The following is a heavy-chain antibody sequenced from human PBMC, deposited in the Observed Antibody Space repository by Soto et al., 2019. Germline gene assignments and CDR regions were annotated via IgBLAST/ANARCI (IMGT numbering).Heavy chain of an antibody. V-gene: IGHV1-46*01. CDR3: ASSIGAVGSRFDY. CDR2: INPSGGST. J-gene: IGHJ4*02. D-gene: IGHD6-13*01. Sequence: ASVKVSCKASGYTFTSYYIRWVRQAPGQGLEWMGIINPSGGSTSYAQKFQGRVTMTRDTSTSTVYMELSRLRSEDTAVYYCASSIGAVGSRFDYWGQGIPVTVSS. CDR1: GYTFTSYY.